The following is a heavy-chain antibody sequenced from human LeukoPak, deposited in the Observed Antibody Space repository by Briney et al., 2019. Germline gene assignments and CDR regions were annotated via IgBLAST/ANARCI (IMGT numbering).Heavy chain of an antibody. CDR3: ARTTEDCSSTSCYQYWFDP. CDR2: IYYSGST. CDR1: GGSISNYY. V-gene: IGHV4-59*01. Sequence: SQTLSLTCTVSGGSISNYYWSWIRQPPGKGLEWIGYIYYSGSTNYNPSLKSRVTISVDTSKNQFSLKLNSVTAADTAVYYCARTTEDCSSTSCYQYWFDPWGQGTLVTVSS. J-gene: IGHJ5*02. D-gene: IGHD2-2*01.